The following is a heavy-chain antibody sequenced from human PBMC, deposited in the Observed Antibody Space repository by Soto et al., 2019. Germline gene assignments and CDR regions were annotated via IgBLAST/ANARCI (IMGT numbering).Heavy chain of an antibody. CDR1: GGSISSGGYY. D-gene: IGHD2-8*01. CDR3: ARTPDPYCTNGVCFNFDY. V-gene: IGHV4-31*03. Sequence: QVQLQESGPGLVKPSQTLSLTCTVSGGSISSGGYYWSWIRQHPGKGLEWIGYIYYSGSTYSNPSLKSRVTISVDTAKNQCSLKLSSVTAADTAVYYCARTPDPYCTNGVCFNFDYWGQGTLVTVSS. CDR2: IYYSGST. J-gene: IGHJ4*02.